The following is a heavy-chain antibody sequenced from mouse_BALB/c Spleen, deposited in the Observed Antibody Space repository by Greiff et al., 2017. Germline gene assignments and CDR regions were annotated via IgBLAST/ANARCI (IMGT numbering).Heavy chain of an antibody. CDR2: IDPENGNT. CDR3: ASNYDYGYFDV. Sequence: EVQLQQSGAELVRPGALVKLSCKASGFNIKDYYMHWVKQRPEQGLEWIGWIDPENGNTIYDPKFQGKASITADTSSNTAYLQLSSLTSEDTAVYYCASNYDYGYFDVWGAGTTVTVSS. D-gene: IGHD2-4*01. J-gene: IGHJ1*01. V-gene: IGHV14-1*02. CDR1: GFNIKDYY.